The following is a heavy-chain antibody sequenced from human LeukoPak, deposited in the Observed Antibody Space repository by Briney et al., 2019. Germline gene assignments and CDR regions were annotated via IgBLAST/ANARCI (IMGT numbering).Heavy chain of an antibody. D-gene: IGHD3-22*01. J-gene: IGHJ3*02. V-gene: IGHV1-18*01. CDR1: GYTFTSYG. CDR2: ISAYNDNT. CDR3: ARDGITMIVVVLDAFDI. Sequence: ASVKVSCKASGYTFTSYGISWVRQAPGQGLEWMGWISAYNDNTNYAQKLQGRVTMTTDTSTSTAYMELRSLRSDDTAVYYCARDGITMIVVVLDAFDIWGQGTMVTVSS.